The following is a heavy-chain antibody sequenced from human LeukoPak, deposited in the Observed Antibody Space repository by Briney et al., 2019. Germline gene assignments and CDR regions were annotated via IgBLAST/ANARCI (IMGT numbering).Heavy chain of an antibody. CDR3: ARDSDSVRGSGYYYGMDV. Sequence: GGSLRLSCAASGFTFSSYSMNWVRQAPGKGLEWVAVIWYDGSNKYYADSVKGRFTISRDNSKNTLYLQMNSLRAEDTAVYYCARDSDSVRGSGYYYGMDVWGQGTTVTVSS. CDR1: GFTFSSYS. D-gene: IGHD5/OR15-5a*01. CDR2: IWYDGSNK. J-gene: IGHJ6*02. V-gene: IGHV3-33*08.